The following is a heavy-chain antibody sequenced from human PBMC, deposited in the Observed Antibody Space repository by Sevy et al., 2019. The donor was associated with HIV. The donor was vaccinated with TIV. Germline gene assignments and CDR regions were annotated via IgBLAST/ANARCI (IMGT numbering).Heavy chain of an antibody. CDR2: XSXXXXXX. J-gene: IGHJ6*02. CDR1: XXXXSXYG. CDR3: XXVPIXXXYXXXXX. V-gene: IGHV3-30*03. Sequence: GXSLXLSCAAXXXXXSXYGMXXXXXXXXXXXEXXXXXSXXXXXXXXADSVKGRFTISRDNSKNTLYLQMNSLRAEDTAVYYXXXVPIXXXYXXXXXWGQGTTVTVSS. D-gene: IGHD1-26*01.